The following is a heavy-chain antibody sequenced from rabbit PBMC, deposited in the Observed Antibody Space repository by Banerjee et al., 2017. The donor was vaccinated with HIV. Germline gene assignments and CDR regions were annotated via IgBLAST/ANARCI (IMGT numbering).Heavy chain of an antibody. CDR3: ARYHYTAGWDFNL. V-gene: IGHV1S40*01. J-gene: IGHJ4*01. CDR2: INSNTGNT. D-gene: IGHD4-1*01. CDR1: GIDFSSYSY. Sequence: QSLEESGGDLVKPGASLTLSCKASGIDFSSYSYMCWVRQAPGKGLEWIACINSNTGNTVYASWATGRFTISKTSWTTVTLQMTSLTAADTATYFCARYHYTAGWDFNLWGQGTLVTVS.